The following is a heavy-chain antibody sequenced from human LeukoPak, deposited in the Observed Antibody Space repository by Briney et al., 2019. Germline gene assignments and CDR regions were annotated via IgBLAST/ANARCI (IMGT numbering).Heavy chain of an antibody. Sequence: ASVKVSCKASGYTFTGYYIHWVRQAPGQGLEWMGWISAYNGNTNYAQKLQGRVTMTTDTSTSTAYMELRSLRSDDTAVYYCARVKLGYYGSGSRNWFDPWGQGTLVTVSS. D-gene: IGHD3-10*01. J-gene: IGHJ5*02. V-gene: IGHV1-18*04. CDR3: ARVKLGYYGSGSRNWFDP. CDR1: GYTFTGYY. CDR2: ISAYNGNT.